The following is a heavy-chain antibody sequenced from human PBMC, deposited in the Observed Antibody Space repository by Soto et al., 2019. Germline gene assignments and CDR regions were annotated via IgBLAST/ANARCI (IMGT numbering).Heavy chain of an antibody. J-gene: IGHJ6*02. CDR3: AHSRCGGYCLQSYSSHYYYGMDV. CDR2: IYWDDDK. CDR1: GFSLSTGGVG. V-gene: IGHV2-5*02. Sequence: QITLKESGPTLVKPTQTLTLTCTFSGFSLSTGGVGVGWIRQPPGKALEWLALIYWDDDKRYSPSLKSRLTVTKDTSKNQVVLTMTNMDPVDTATDYCAHSRCGGYCLQSYSSHYYYGMDVWGQGTTVTVSS. D-gene: IGHD2-21*02.